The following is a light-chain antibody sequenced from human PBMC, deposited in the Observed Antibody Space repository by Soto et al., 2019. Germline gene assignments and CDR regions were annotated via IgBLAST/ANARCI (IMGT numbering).Light chain of an antibody. V-gene: IGKV3-20*01. CDR2: GAS. CDR1: QSVTSSY. CDR3: QQYGSSPA. Sequence: EIVLTQSPGTLSLSPGERATLSCRASQSVTSSYLAWYQQKPGQAPRLLIYGASSRATGIPDWFSGSGYGTDFTLTISRLGPEDFAVYCCQQYGSSPAFGGGTKVEIK. J-gene: IGKJ4*01.